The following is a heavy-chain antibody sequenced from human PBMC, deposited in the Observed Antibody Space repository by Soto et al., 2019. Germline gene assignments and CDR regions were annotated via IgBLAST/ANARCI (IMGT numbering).Heavy chain of an antibody. CDR2: IHYSGTT. CDR3: AREYVGSDKNWFDP. CDR1: GVSIRSGGYY. Sequence: LSLTCAVSGVSIRSGGYYLSWIRQHPGKGLEWIGYIHYSGTTYYIPSLKSRITMSIDTSKNQFSLKLSSVTAADTAVYYCAREYVGSDKNWFDPWGQGTLVTVSS. D-gene: IGHD5-12*01. V-gene: IGHV4-31*11. J-gene: IGHJ5*02.